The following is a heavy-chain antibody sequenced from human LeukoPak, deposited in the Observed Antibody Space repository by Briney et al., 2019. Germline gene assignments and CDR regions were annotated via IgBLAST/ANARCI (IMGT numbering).Heavy chain of an antibody. J-gene: IGHJ4*02. CDR1: GFTFSNYG. Sequence: GGSLRLSCAASGFTFSNYGMHWVRQAPGKGLEWVAFIRYDGSNKYFADSLKGRFTISRDNSKNTLYLQMNSLRAEDTAVYYCAKESRSIAVAGTEFDYWGQGTLVTVSS. D-gene: IGHD6-19*01. CDR3: AKESRSIAVAGTEFDY. CDR2: IRYDGSNK. V-gene: IGHV3-30*02.